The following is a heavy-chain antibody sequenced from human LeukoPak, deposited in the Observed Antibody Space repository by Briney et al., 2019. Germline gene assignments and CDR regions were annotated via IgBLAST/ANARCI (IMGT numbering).Heavy chain of an antibody. CDR1: GFTFSSYS. J-gene: IGHJ6*03. D-gene: IGHD1-26*01. CDR3: ARAYSERYGLGYYYMDV. CDR2: ISSSSSYI. Sequence: GGSLRLSCAASGFTFSSYSMNWVRQAPGKGLEWVSSISSSSSYIYYADSVKGRFTISRDNAKKSLYLQMDSLRVEDTAVYYCARAYSERYGLGYYYMDVWGKGTTVTVSS. V-gene: IGHV3-21*01.